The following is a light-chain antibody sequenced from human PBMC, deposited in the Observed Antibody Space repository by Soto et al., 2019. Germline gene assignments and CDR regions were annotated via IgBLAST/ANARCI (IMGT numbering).Light chain of an antibody. Sequence: DVQMTQSPSSLSAFVGDRVTITCRASQGIAHYLAWFQQKPGKVPKLLIYATSTLQKGVPSPISSSGSEPDLTLTIISLQPEDVGTNYCQKYNSAPLTFGGGTKVEIK. J-gene: IGKJ4*01. CDR1: QGIAHY. V-gene: IGKV1-27*01. CDR2: ATS. CDR3: QKYNSAPLT.